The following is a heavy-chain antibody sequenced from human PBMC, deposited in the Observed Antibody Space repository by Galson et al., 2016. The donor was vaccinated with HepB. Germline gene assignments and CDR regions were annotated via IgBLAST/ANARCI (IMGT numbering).Heavy chain of an antibody. Sequence: SVKVSCKASGYTFTRYGISWVRQAPGQGLEWLGWISAYKGDTNYAQSLQGRVTMTRDTSTSTVYMELSSLRSEDTAVYFCARGGYYDSSGSLRYWGQRTLVIVSS. CDR3: ARGGYYDSSGSLRY. CDR2: ISAYKGDT. V-gene: IGHV1-18*01. CDR1: GYTFTRYG. J-gene: IGHJ4*02. D-gene: IGHD3-22*01.